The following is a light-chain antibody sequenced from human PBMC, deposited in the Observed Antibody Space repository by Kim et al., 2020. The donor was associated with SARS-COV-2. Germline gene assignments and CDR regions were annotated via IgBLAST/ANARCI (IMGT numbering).Light chain of an antibody. CDR3: NSRDSNNDVV. J-gene: IGLJ2*01. V-gene: IGLV3-19*01. CDR2: GKN. CDR1: SLRTYY. Sequence: SSELTQDPAVSVALGQTVRITCQGDSLRTYYATWYQQKPGQAPILLIYGKNNRPSGIPDRFSGSTPGNTASLTITGTQAGDEADYYCNSRDSNNDVVFGG.